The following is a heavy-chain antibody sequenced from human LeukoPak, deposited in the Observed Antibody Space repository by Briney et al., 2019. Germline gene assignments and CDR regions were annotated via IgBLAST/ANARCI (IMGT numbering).Heavy chain of an antibody. J-gene: IGHJ4*02. CDR3: ARGSNGVVAGTFDC. Sequence: SETLSLTCTVSGGSISSYSWSWIRQPPGKGLEWIGDIYYTGSTNFNPSFKSRVTISVDTSKNQFSLKLSSVTAADAAVYYCARGSNGVVAGTFDCWGQGTLVTVSS. D-gene: IGHD2-15*01. CDR1: GGSISSYS. V-gene: IGHV4-59*01. CDR2: IYYTGST.